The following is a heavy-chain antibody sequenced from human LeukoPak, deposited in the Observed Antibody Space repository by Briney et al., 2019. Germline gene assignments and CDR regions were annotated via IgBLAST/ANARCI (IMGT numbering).Heavy chain of an antibody. CDR2: INSDGGST. Sequence: PGGSLRLSCAASGFTFSSYWMHWVRQVPGKGLVWVSRINSDGGSTTYADSVKGRFTISRDNAKNTLYLQMNSLRAEDTAVYYCAELGITMIGGVWGKGTTVTISS. D-gene: IGHD3-10*02. V-gene: IGHV3-74*03. CDR1: GFTFSSYW. J-gene: IGHJ6*04. CDR3: AELGITMIGGV.